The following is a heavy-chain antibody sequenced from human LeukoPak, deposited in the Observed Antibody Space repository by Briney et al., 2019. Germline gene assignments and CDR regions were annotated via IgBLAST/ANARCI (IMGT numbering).Heavy chain of an antibody. V-gene: IGHV3-23*01. J-gene: IGHJ4*02. CDR2: ISASGGTT. Sequence: GGSLRLSCAASEFTFSSYAMSWVRQAPGKGLEWVSCISASGGTTYYADSVKGRFTISRDNSRNTLYLQMNSLRAEDTAVYYCAKDLTGHTTPLFDYWGQETLVIVSS. CDR3: AKDLTGHTTPLFDY. CDR1: EFTFSSYA. D-gene: IGHD3-9*01.